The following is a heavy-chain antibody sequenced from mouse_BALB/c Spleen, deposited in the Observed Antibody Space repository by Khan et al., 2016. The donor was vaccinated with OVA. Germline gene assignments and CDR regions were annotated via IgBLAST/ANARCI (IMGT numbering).Heavy chain of an antibody. Sequence: VELVESGAELMKPGASVKISCKATGYTFSSYWIEWVKQRPGHGLEWIGEILPGRGNSNFNEKFKGKATFTADTSSNIAYMQLSSLTSEDSAVYYCARGAGTTYGMDSWGQGTSVTVSS. CDR2: ILPGRGNS. J-gene: IGHJ4*01. V-gene: IGHV1-9*01. D-gene: IGHD4-1*01. CDR3: ARGAGTTYGMDS. CDR1: GYTFSSYW.